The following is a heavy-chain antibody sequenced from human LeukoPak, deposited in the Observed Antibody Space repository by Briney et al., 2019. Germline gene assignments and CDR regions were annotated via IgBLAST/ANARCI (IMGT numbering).Heavy chain of an antibody. V-gene: IGHV3-43*02. Sequence: PGGSLRLSCAASRFTFDDYAMHWVRQAPGKGLEWVSLISRDGYSTYYADFVKGRFTISRDNSKNSLYLQMNSLRTEDTALYYCAKGSVDTAMATDYWSQGTLVTVSS. J-gene: IGHJ4*02. CDR3: AKGSVDTAMATDY. CDR2: ISRDGYST. D-gene: IGHD5-18*01. CDR1: RFTFDDYA.